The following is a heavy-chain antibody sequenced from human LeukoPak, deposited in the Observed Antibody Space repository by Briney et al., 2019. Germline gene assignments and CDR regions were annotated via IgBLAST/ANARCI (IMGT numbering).Heavy chain of an antibody. D-gene: IGHD3-22*01. V-gene: IGHV1-2*02. CDR1: GYTFTGYY. CDR2: INPNSGGT. J-gene: IGHJ5*02. Sequence: ASVKVSCKSSGYTFTGYYMHWVRQAPGQGLEWMGWINPNSGGTNYAQRFQGRVTMTRDTSISTAYMELSRLRSDDTAVYYCGREYYDSSGSWFDPWGQGTLVTAFS. CDR3: GREYYDSSGSWFDP.